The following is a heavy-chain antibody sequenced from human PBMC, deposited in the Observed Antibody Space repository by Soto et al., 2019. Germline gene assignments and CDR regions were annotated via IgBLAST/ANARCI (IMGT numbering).Heavy chain of an antibody. D-gene: IGHD6-19*01. CDR2: IYLDDDK. CDR1: GFSLYSRGVG. V-gene: IGHV2-5*02. Sequence: QITLKESGPTLVKPTQTLTLICTFSGFSLYSRGVGVGWIRQPPGKALEWLALIYLDDDKRYSSSLKNRLTITEDTSKNQVVLTMTNMDPVDTATYYCAHCSTGFSSYPDYWGQGTLVTVSS. J-gene: IGHJ4*02. CDR3: AHCSTGFSSYPDY.